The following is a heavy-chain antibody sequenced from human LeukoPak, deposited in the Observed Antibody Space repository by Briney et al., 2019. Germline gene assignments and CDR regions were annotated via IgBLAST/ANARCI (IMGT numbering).Heavy chain of an antibody. V-gene: IGHV3-23*01. J-gene: IGHJ5*02. CDR1: GFTFSSYA. CDR2: ISDSGGST. CDR3: AKDGASSWFPGDWFDP. Sequence: PGGSLRLSCAASGFTFSSYAMSWVRQAPGKGLEWVSAISDSGGSTYYADSVKGRFTISRDNSKNTLYLQMNSLRAEDTAVYYCAKDGASSWFPGDWFDPWGQGTLVTVSS. D-gene: IGHD6-13*01.